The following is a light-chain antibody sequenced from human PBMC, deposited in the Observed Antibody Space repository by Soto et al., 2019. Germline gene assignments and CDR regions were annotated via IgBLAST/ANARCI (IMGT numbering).Light chain of an antibody. V-gene: IGKV1-39*01. CDR2: AAL. CDR1: ESIARH. J-gene: IGKJ5*01. CDR3: QQSYSTLSIT. Sequence: DIQMTQSPSSLSASVGDRVTITCRASESIARHLNWYQQKPGKAPKLLIYAALSLQNGVPSRFRVGGAGTDFTLTISNLQPEDLATYYCQQSYSTLSITFGQGTRLEIK.